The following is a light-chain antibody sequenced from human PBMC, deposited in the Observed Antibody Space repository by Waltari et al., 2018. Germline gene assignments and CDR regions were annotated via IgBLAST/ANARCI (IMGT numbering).Light chain of an antibody. Sequence: EIVLTQSPGTLSLSPGERVTLSCRASQSVSSSNLAWYKQKPAQAPSLIIYVASSSAAGIPDRFSGSGSETDFTLTISQLEPEDFSVYYGQQYGISLTFGQGTRLEIK. V-gene: IGKV3-20*01. J-gene: IGKJ5*01. CDR2: VAS. CDR3: QQYGISLT. CDR1: QSVSSSN.